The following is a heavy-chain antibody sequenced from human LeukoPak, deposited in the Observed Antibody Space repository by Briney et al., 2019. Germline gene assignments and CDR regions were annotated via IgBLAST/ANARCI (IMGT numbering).Heavy chain of an antibody. CDR2: IYSGGST. D-gene: IGHD1-26*01. V-gene: IGHV3-53*01. CDR1: GFIFSSYW. J-gene: IGHJ4*02. CDR3: AREVVVVGATGGGFDY. Sequence: GGSLRLSCAASGFIFSSYWMHWVRQAPGKGLEWVSVIYSGGSTYYAESVKGRFTISRDNSKNTLYLQMNSLRAEDTAVYYCAREVVVVGATGGGFDYWGQGTLVTVSS.